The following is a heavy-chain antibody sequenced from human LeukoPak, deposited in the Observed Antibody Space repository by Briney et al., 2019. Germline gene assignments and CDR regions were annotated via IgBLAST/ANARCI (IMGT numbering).Heavy chain of an antibody. D-gene: IGHD6-13*01. CDR3: ARVSSPRRTNYFDY. Sequence: PGGSLRLSCAASGFTFSSYAMSRVRQAPGKGLEWVSSISSSSSYIYYADSVKGRFTISRDNAKNSLYLQMNSLRAEDTAVYYCARVSSPRRTNYFDYWGQGTLVTVSS. CDR1: GFTFSSYA. CDR2: ISSSSSYI. J-gene: IGHJ4*02. V-gene: IGHV3-21*01.